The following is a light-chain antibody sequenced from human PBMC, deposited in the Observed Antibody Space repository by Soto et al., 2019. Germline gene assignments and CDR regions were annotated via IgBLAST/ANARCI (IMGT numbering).Light chain of an antibody. CDR2: GAS. CDR3: QQYNNWPPLMYT. J-gene: IGKJ2*01. V-gene: IGKV3-15*01. Sequence: EIVMTQSPATLSVSPGERATLSCRASQSVSSNLAWYQQKTGQAPRLLIYGASTRATGIPARFSGSGSGTEFTLTIRSLQAEDFAVYYCQQYNNWPPLMYTFGQGTKLEIK. CDR1: QSVSSN.